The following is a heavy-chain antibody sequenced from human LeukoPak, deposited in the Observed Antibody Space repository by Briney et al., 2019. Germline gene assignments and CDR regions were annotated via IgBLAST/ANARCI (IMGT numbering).Heavy chain of an antibody. J-gene: IGHJ6*03. CDR2: VHYSGTT. Sequence: SETLSLTCTVSDGSITNNDWSWVRQTPGKGLEFIGYVHYSGTTNYNPSLKSRVTMSVDTSKNQFSLKLSSVTAADTAVYYCARGTYYYGSGSYYNYYMDVWGKGTTVTVSS. CDR3: ARGTYYYGSGSYYNYYMDV. V-gene: IGHV4-59*12. CDR1: DGSITNND. D-gene: IGHD3-10*01.